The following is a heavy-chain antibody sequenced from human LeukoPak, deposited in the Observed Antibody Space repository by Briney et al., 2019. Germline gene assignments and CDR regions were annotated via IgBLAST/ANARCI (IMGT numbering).Heavy chain of an antibody. CDR1: GFTFSSYS. CDR3: ARDIAAADYNWFDP. CDR2: ISSSSSTI. Sequence: GGSLRLSCAASGFTFSSYSMNWVRQAPGKGLEWVSYISSSSSTIYYADSVKGRFTISRDNAKNSLYLQMNSLRAEDTAVYYCARDIAAADYNWFDPWGQGTLVTVSS. D-gene: IGHD6-13*01. J-gene: IGHJ5*02. V-gene: IGHV3-48*01.